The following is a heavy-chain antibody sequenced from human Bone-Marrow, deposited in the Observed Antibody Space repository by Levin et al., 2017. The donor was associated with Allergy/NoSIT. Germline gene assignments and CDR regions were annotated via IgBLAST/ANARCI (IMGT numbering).Heavy chain of an antibody. J-gene: IGHJ4*02. CDR3: ARLPLYGDYAYFDY. V-gene: IGHV5-51*01. CDR2: IYPADSDT. D-gene: IGHD4-17*01. CDR1: GYSFATYW. Sequence: GGSLRLSCQGSGYSFATYWIGWVRQMPGKGLEWMGSIYPADSDTKYSPSFQGQVTISADKSISTAYLQWSSLKGSDTAMYYCARLPLYGDYAYFDYWGQGTLVTVSS.